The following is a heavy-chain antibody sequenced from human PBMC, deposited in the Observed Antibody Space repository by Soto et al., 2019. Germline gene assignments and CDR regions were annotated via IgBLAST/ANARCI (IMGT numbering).Heavy chain of an antibody. CDR1: GFTFSSYA. Sequence: GGSLRLSCAASGFTFSSYAMSWVRQAPGKGLNWVSAISGSGGSTYYADSVKGRFTISRDNSKNTLYLKMNSLRAEVTAGYYGARELGYCRGGSRYDGMDVWGQGTTVTV. CDR3: ARELGYCRGGSRYDGMDV. CDR2: ISGSGGST. J-gene: IGHJ6*02. D-gene: IGHD2-15*01. V-gene: IGHV3-23*01.